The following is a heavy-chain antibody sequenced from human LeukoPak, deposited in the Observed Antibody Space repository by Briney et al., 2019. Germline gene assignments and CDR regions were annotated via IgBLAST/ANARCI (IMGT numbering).Heavy chain of an antibody. D-gene: IGHD1-7*01. Sequence: SVKVSCKASGGTFSSYAISWVRQAPGQGLEWMGGIIPIFGTANYAQKFQGRVTITTDESTSTAYMELSSLRSEDTAVYYCAREVVSWNYDPPRTSWFDPWGQGTLVTVSS. CDR3: AREVVSWNYDPPRTSWFDP. V-gene: IGHV1-69*05. J-gene: IGHJ5*02. CDR2: IIPIFGTA. CDR1: GGTFSSYA.